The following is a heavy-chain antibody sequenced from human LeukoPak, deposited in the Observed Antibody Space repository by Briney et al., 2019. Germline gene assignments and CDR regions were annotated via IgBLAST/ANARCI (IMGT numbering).Heavy chain of an antibody. J-gene: IGHJ5*01. CDR2: IYYSGST. V-gene: IGHV4-59*01. D-gene: IGHD2-15*01. CDR1: GGSISSYH. CDR3: ARTPGYCSGGSCYDS. Sequence: PSETLSLTCTVSGGSISSYHWSWIRQPPGKGLEWTGFIYYSGSTNYNPSLKSRVTISVDTSKRQFSLKVRSVTAADTAVYYCARTPGYCSGGSCYDSWGQGTLVTVSS.